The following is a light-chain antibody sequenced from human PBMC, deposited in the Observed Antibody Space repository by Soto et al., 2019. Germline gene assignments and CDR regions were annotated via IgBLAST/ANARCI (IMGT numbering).Light chain of an antibody. CDR1: QSVSRN. V-gene: IGKV3-11*01. CDR3: QQRTDWHRT. J-gene: IGKJ1*01. CDR2: RAS. Sequence: EVVLTQSPATLYLSPGERATLSCRASQSVSRNLAWYQQKPGQAPRLLIYRASTRATGIPARFSGSGSGTDFSLSISSLQPEDFAVYYCQQRTDWHRTLGQRTKVEVK.